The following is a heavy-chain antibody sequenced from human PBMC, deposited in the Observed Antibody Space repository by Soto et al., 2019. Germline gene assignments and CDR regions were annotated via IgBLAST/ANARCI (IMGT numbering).Heavy chain of an antibody. Sequence: QVQLQESGPGLVKPSGTLSLTCAVSGYSISSHDWWSWVRQPPNKGLEWIAEIHHSGGTNYNPSLMSRATISVDNSKKQFSLKLISATAADTAVYYCVRNGYYSLDYWGQGTLVSVSS. CDR1: GYSISSHDW. CDR3: VRNGYYSLDY. CDR2: IHHSGGT. D-gene: IGHD3-3*01. V-gene: IGHV4-4*02. J-gene: IGHJ4*02.